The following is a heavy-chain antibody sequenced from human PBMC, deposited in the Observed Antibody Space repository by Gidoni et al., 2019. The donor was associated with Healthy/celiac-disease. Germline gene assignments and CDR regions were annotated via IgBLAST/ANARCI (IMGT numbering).Heavy chain of an antibody. CDR1: GYSFTSSW. J-gene: IGHJ6*02. CDR3: ARGTLIAAAGIFSGDYGMDV. CDR2: IYPGDSDT. Sequence: EVQLVQSGAAVTQPGESLKLYRKGSGYSFTSSWIGWVRQMPGTGLELMGIIYPGDSDTRYSPSFQGQVTISADKSISTAYLQWSSLKAADTAMYYCARGTLIAAAGIFSGDYGMDVWGQGTTVTVSS. V-gene: IGHV5-51*01. D-gene: IGHD6-13*01.